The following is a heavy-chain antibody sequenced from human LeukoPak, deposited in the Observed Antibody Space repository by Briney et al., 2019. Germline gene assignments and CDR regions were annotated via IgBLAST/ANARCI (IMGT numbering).Heavy chain of an antibody. Sequence: SETLSLTCAVSGGSISSNNWWIWVRQSPEKGLEWIGEIYHDGSTNYNPSLKSRVTISKDKSKNQLSLKLNFVTAADTAVYYCARDRGGYTYSHDYWGQGTLVTVSS. CDR3: ARDRGGYTYSHDY. V-gene: IGHV4-4*02. CDR1: GGSISSNNW. D-gene: IGHD5-18*01. CDR2: IYHDGST. J-gene: IGHJ4*02.